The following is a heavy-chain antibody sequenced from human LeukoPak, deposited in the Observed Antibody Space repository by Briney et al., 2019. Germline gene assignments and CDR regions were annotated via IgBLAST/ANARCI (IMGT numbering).Heavy chain of an antibody. CDR3: ASRTSSQLLFVPFDY. CDR1: GGTSSSYA. D-gene: IGHD2-2*01. J-gene: IGHJ4*02. CDR2: IIPIFGTA. V-gene: IGHV1-69*13. Sequence: ASVKVSCKASGGTSSSYAISWVRQAPGQGLEWMGGIIPIFGTANYAQKFQGRVTITADESTSTAYMELGSLRSEDTAVYYCASRTSSQLLFVPFDYWGQGTLVTVSS.